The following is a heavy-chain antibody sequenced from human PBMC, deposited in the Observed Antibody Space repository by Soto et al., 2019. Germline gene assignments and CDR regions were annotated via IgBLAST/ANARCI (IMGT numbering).Heavy chain of an antibody. J-gene: IGHJ4*02. CDR2: IIPILGIA. CDR1: GGTFSSYT. Sequence: QVQLVQSGAEVKKPGSSVKVSCKASGGTFSSYTISWVRQSSGQGLEWLGRIIPILGIANYAQKFQGRVTITADKSTSTAYMELSSLRSEDTAVYYCARDHGGYCDYWGQGTLVTGSS. CDR3: ARDHGGYCDY. V-gene: IGHV1-69*08. D-gene: IGHD4-17*01.